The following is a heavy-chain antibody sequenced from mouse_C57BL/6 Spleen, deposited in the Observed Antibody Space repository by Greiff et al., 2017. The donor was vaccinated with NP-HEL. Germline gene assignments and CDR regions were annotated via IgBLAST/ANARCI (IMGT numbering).Heavy chain of an antibody. V-gene: IGHV1-80*01. D-gene: IGHD1-1*01. CDR2: IYPGDGDT. CDR3: ARDHYYGSSL. Sequence: QVQLKESGAELVKPGASVKISCKASGYAFSSYWMNWVKQRPGKGLEWIGQIYPGDGDTNYNGKFKGKATLTADKSSSTAYMPLSSLTSEDSAVYFCARDHYYGSSLWGQGTLVTVSS. J-gene: IGHJ3*01. CDR1: GYAFSSYW.